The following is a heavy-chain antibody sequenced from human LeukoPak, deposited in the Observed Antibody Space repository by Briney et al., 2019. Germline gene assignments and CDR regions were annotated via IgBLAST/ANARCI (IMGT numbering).Heavy chain of an antibody. J-gene: IGHJ4*02. CDR3: ARDRHNDILTGYLDY. CDR1: RYTFTSYA. D-gene: IGHD3-9*01. CDR2: INAGNGNT. V-gene: IGHV1-3*01. Sequence: ASVKVSCKASRYTFTSYAMHWVRQAPGQGVEWMGWINAGNGNTKYSQKFQGRVTITRDTSASTAYMELSSLRSEDTAVYYCARDRHNDILTGYLDYWGQGTLVTVSS.